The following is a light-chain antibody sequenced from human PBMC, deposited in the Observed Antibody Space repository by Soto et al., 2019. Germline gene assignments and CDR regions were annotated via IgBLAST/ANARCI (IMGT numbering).Light chain of an antibody. CDR1: QGLVYSDGNTF. Sequence: DVVMTQSPLSLSVTLGQPASISCRSSQGLVYSDGNTFLNWFHQRPGQSPRRLIYQVSNRDSGVPDRFSGSGSGTYYTLTISRVEAEDVGIYYCVQGTHWPWTFGQGTKVEFK. J-gene: IGKJ1*01. CDR2: QVS. CDR3: VQGTHWPWT. V-gene: IGKV2-30*01.